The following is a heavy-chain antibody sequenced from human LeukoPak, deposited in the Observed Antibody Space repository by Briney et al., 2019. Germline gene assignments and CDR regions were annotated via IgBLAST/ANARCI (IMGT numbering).Heavy chain of an antibody. J-gene: IGHJ4*02. V-gene: IGHV3-21*01. CDR3: ARGPSGYHNT. CDR2: ISGSSSYI. CDR1: GFTFSSYS. Sequence: PGGSLRLSCAASGFTFSSYSMNWVRQAPGKGLEWVSSISGSSSYIYYADSVKGRFTISRGNAKNSLYLQMSSLRAEDTAVYYCARGPSGYHNTGGQGTLVTVSS. D-gene: IGHD5-12*01.